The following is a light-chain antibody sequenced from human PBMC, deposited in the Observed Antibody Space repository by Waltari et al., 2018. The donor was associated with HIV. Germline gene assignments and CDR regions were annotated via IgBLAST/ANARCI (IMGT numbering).Light chain of an antibody. Sequence: DIVMTQSPDSLAVYLGERATINCKSSQSVLYSSNNNNYLAWYQQKPGQPPNLLIYWASTRESGVPDRFSGSGSGTDFTLTISSLQAEDVAVYYCQQYYSTPRTFGQGTKVEIK. CDR3: QQYYSTPRT. V-gene: IGKV4-1*01. CDR1: QSVLYSSNNNNY. CDR2: WAS. J-gene: IGKJ1*01.